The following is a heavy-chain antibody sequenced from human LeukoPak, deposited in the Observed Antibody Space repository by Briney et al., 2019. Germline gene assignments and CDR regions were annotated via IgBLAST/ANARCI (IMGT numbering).Heavy chain of an antibody. J-gene: IGHJ4*02. Sequence: GGSLRLSCAASGFTFSSYWMSWVSQAPGKGLEWVANIKQDGSEKYYVDSVKGRFTISRDNAKNSLYLQMNSLRAEDTAVYYCARDQGDFWSGYGRDYWGQGTLVTVSS. D-gene: IGHD3-3*01. CDR3: ARDQGDFWSGYGRDY. CDR1: GFTFSSYW. CDR2: IKQDGSEK. V-gene: IGHV3-7*01.